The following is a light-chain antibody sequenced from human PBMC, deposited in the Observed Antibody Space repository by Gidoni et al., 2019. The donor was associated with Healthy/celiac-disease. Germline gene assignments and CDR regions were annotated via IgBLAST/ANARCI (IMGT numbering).Light chain of an antibody. J-gene: IGKJ3*01. CDR1: QSVSSN. V-gene: IGKV3-15*01. CDR3: QQYNNWPFT. Sequence: EIVMTQSPATLSVSPGERATLPCRASQSVSSNLAWYQQKPGQAPRLLIYGASTRATGIPARFSGSGSGTEFTLTISSLQSEDFAVYYCQQYNNWPFTFDPGTKVDIK. CDR2: GAS.